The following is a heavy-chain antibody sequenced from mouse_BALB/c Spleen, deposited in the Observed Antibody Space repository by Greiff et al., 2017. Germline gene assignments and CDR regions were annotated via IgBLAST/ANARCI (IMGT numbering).Heavy chain of an antibody. CDR1: GFTFSSYA. J-gene: IGHJ3*01. CDR2: ISSGGSYT. D-gene: IGHD6-2*01. CDR3: AREGLAY. V-gene: IGHV5-9-4*01. Sequence: EVQRVESGGGLVQPGGSRKLSCAASGFTFSSYAMSWVRQSPEKRLEWVAEISSGGSYTYYPDTVTGRFTISRDNAKNTLYLEMSSLRSEDTAMYYCAREGLAYWGQGTLVTVSA.